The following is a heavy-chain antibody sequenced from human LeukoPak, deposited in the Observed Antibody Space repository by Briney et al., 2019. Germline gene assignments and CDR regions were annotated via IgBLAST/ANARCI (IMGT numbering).Heavy chain of an antibody. Sequence: SETLSLTCTVSGDSISSSSYYWGWVRQPPGKGLEWIGSIYYGGSTYYNPSLKSRVTMSVDTSKNQFYLKLSSVTAADTAVYYCASGWESSGYYYDYWGQGTLVTVSS. V-gene: IGHV4-39*01. CDR2: IYYGGST. CDR3: ASGWESSGYYYDY. D-gene: IGHD3-22*01. CDR1: GDSISSSSYY. J-gene: IGHJ4*02.